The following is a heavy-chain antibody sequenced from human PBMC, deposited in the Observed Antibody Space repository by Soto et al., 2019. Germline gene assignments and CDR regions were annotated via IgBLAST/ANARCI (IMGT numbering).Heavy chain of an antibody. CDR2: IYYSGST. J-gene: IGHJ6*02. Sequence: QVQLQESGPGLVKPSQTLSLTCTVSGGSVSSGAYYCSWIRQPPGKGLEWIGYIYYSGSTYYNPFLKSRGTISVDTSNNQFSLKLSSVTAADTAVYYCARDSGYGGMDVWGQGTTVTVSS. V-gene: IGHV4-30-4*01. CDR1: GGSVSSGAYY. D-gene: IGHD3-22*01. CDR3: ARDSGYGGMDV.